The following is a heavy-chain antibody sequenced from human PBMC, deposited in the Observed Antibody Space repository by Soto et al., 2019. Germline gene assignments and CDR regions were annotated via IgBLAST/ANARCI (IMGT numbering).Heavy chain of an antibody. V-gene: IGHV1-69*13. CDR1: GGTFSRNA. CDR3: AVITIFGVVIDGTELDY. J-gene: IGHJ4*02. CDR2: IIPFFHAP. Sequence: SVKVSCKASGGTFSRNAISWVRQAPGQGLEWMGGIIPFFHAPNYAQKFQGRVTITADESTSIVFVEMSSLRFEDTAVYYCAVITIFGVVIDGTELDYWGQGTLVTVSS. D-gene: IGHD3-3*01.